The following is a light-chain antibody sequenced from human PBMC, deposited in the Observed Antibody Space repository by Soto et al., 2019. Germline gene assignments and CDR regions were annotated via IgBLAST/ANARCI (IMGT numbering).Light chain of an antibody. CDR3: QQSSSTPQT. V-gene: IGKV1-39*01. J-gene: IGKJ4*01. CDR2: VAS. CDR1: QSIGSY. Sequence: DIQMTQSPSSLSASVGDRVTITCRASQSIGSYLSWYQQKPGKAPKLLINVASTLQSGVPSRFSGCGSGTDFTLAISSLQPEDFATYYCQQSSSTPQTFGGGTRVEIK.